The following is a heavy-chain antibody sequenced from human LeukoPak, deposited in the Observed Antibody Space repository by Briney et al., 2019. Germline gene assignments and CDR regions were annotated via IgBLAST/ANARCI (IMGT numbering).Heavy chain of an antibody. J-gene: IGHJ3*02. D-gene: IGHD4-23*01. Sequence: SVKVSCKASGGTFSSYAISWVRQAPGQGLEWMGGIIPIFGTANYAQKFQGRVTITTDESTSTAYMELSSLRSEDTAVYYCARDFGGNSAGDAFDIWGQGTMVTVSS. CDR3: ARDFGGNSAGDAFDI. CDR1: GGTFSSYA. V-gene: IGHV1-69*05. CDR2: IIPIFGTA.